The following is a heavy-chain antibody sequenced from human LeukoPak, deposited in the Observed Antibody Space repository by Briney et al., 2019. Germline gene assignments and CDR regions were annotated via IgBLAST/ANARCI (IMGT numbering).Heavy chain of an antibody. D-gene: IGHD3-10*01. CDR2: IYSGGST. Sequence: GGSLRLSCAASGFTVSSNYMSWVRQAPGKGLEWVSVIYSGGSTYYADSVKGRFTISRDNSKNTLYLQMNSLRAEDTAVYYCARDRVGVNFQEDAFDIWGQGTMVIVSS. CDR3: ARDRVGVNFQEDAFDI. J-gene: IGHJ3*02. CDR1: GFTVSSNY. V-gene: IGHV3-53*01.